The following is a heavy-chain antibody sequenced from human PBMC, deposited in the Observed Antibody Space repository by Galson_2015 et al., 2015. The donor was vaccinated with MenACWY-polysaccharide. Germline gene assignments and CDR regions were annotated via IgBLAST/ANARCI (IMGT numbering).Heavy chain of an antibody. J-gene: IGHJ4*02. CDR3: AKAYIVVIPDAAYNC. D-gene: IGHD2-2*01. CDR1: GFTFSSSD. V-gene: IGHV3-23*01. Sequence: SLRLSCAASGFTFSSSDMSWVRQAPGKGLEWVSGISGSGGNTYYADSVKGRFTISRDNSKSTLYLQMNSLRAEDTAVYYCAKAYIVVIPDAAYNCWGQGTLVTVSS. CDR2: ISGSGGNT.